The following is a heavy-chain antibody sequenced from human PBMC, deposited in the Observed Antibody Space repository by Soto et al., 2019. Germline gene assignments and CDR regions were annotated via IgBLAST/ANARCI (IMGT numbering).Heavy chain of an antibody. V-gene: IGHV4-59*08. J-gene: IGHJ6*03. CDR1: GGSISSYY. CDR3: ARLSISCVPRPDYYYYYMYV. CDR2: IYYSGST. D-gene: IGHD2-2*01. Sequence: SETLSLTCTVSGGSISSYYWSWIRQPPGKGLEWIGYIYYSGSTNYNPSLKSRVTISVDTSKNQFSLKLSSVTAADTAVYYCARLSISCVPRPDYYYYYMYVWGKGTTVTVSS.